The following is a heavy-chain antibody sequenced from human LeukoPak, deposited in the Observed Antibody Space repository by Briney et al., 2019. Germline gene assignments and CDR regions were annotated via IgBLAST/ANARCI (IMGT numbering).Heavy chain of an antibody. CDR2: ISSSSSTI. CDR1: GFTFSSYS. J-gene: IGHJ5*02. V-gene: IGHV3-48*01. Sequence: GGSLRLSCAASGFTFSSYSMNWVRQAPGKGLEWVSYISSSSSTIYYADSVKGRFTISRDNAKNSLYLQMNSLRAEDTAVYYCARVMVNWFDPWGQGTLVTVSS. CDR3: ARVMVNWFDP. D-gene: IGHD3-10*01.